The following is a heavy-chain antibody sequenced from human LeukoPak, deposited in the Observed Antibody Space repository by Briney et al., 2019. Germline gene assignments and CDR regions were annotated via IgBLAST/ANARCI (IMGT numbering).Heavy chain of an antibody. V-gene: IGHV1-18*01. Sequence: GASVKVSCKASGYTFTSYPISWVRQAPGQGLEWMGWVSVYNSNTKYAQNVQGRVTMTTDRSTSTAYMELRSLRSDDTAVYYCARGYDYGDYVGDFDYWGQGTLVTVSS. J-gene: IGHJ4*02. CDR1: GYTFTSYP. CDR3: ARGYDYGDYVGDFDY. CDR2: VSVYNSNT. D-gene: IGHD4-17*01.